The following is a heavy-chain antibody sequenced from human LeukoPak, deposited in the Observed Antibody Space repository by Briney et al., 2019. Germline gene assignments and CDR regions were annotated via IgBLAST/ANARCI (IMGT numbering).Heavy chain of an antibody. D-gene: IGHD3-16*02. Sequence: EPGGSLRLSRAASGFTFSSYAMSWVRQAPGKGLEWVSAISGSGGSTYYADSVKGRFTISRDNSKNTLYLQMNSLRAEDTAVYYCARAGDRITFGGVIVEGLYYFDYWGQGTLVTVSS. CDR2: ISGSGGST. V-gene: IGHV3-23*01. J-gene: IGHJ4*02. CDR1: GFTFSSYA. CDR3: ARAGDRITFGGVIVEGLYYFDY.